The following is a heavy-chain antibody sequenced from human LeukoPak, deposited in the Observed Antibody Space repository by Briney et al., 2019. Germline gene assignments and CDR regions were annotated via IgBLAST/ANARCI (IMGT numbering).Heavy chain of an antibody. CDR3: ARRGTAAAGFDY. D-gene: IGHD6-13*01. J-gene: IGHJ4*02. CDR2: ITSSSGYI. V-gene: IGHV3-21*01. CDR1: GFTFSSFS. Sequence: GGSLRLSCAASGFTFSSFSMNWVRQAPGKGLEWVSSITSSSGYIFYADSVKGRFTISRDNAKNSLYLEMNSRRAEDTAVYYCARRGTAAAGFDYWGQGTLVTVSS.